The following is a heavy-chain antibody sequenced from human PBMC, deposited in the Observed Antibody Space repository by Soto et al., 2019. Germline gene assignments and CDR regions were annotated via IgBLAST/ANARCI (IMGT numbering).Heavy chain of an antibody. Sequence: SQTLSLTCAISGDSVSSNSAAWNWIRQSPSRGLEWLGRTYYRSKWYNDYAVSVKSRITINPDTSKNQFSLQLNSGTPEDTAVYYCARDQTYYYGSGSYRRIYYYMDVWGKGTTVTVSS. J-gene: IGHJ6*03. D-gene: IGHD3-10*01. CDR2: TYYRSKWYN. V-gene: IGHV6-1*01. CDR1: GDSVSSNSAA. CDR3: ARDQTYYYGSGSYRRIYYYMDV.